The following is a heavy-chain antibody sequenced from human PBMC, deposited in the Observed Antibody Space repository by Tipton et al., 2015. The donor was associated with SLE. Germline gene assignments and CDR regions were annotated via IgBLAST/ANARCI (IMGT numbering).Heavy chain of an antibody. CDR3: ARDPAYGGNSDWFDP. CDR2: IYYSGST. D-gene: IGHD4-23*01. CDR1: GGSISSHY. Sequence: TLSLTCTVSGGSISSHYWSWIRQPPGQGLEWIGYIYYSGSTNYNPSLKSRVTISVDTSKNQFSLKLSSVTAADTAVYYCARDPAYGGNSDWFDPWGQGTLVTVSS. V-gene: IGHV4-59*11. J-gene: IGHJ5*02.